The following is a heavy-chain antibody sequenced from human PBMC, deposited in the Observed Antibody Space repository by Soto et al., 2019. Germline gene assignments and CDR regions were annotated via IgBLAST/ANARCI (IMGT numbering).Heavy chain of an antibody. Sequence: GGSLRLSCAASGFTFDDYAMHWVRQAPGKGLEWVYLISGDGGSTYYADSVKGRFTISRDNSKNSLYLQMNSLRTEDTALYYCAKALSYYGSGSYYNTPDYWGQGTLVTVSS. CDR1: GFTFDDYA. J-gene: IGHJ4*02. D-gene: IGHD3-10*01. V-gene: IGHV3-43*02. CDR3: AKALSYYGSGSYYNTPDY. CDR2: ISGDGGST.